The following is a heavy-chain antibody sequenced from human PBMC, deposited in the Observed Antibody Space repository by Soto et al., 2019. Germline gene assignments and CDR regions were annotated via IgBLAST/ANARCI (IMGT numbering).Heavy chain of an antibody. CDR3: PREMVRGVGSDY. Sequence: QVQLVQSGAEVKKPGASVKVSCKASGYTFTSYGISWVRQAPGQGLERMGWISTYNGNTKYAQKLQGRVTMTTDTSTSPTYMELRSLRSDDTAVFYCPREMVRGVGSDYWGQGTLVTVSS. D-gene: IGHD3-10*01. CDR1: GYTFTSYG. V-gene: IGHV1-18*01. CDR2: ISTYNGNT. J-gene: IGHJ4*02.